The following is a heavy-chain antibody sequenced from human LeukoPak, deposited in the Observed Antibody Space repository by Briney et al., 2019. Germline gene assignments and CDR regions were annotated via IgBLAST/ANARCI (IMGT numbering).Heavy chain of an antibody. CDR1: GYSFTSYW. D-gene: IGHD1-1*01. Sequence: GESLKISCKGSGYSFTSYWIGWVRQMPGKGLEWLGIIYPGDSDTRYSPSFQGQVTISADKSISTAYPQWSSLKASDTAMYYCARNSDTTGTDYWGQGTLVTVSS. CDR2: IYPGDSDT. J-gene: IGHJ4*02. V-gene: IGHV5-51*01. CDR3: ARNSDTTGTDY.